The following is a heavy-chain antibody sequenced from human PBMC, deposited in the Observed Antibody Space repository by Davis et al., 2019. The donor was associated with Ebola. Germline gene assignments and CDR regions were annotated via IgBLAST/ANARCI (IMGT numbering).Heavy chain of an antibody. Sequence: GGSLRLSCTDSVITFSSYAMTWVRQAPGKGLEWVSAISGSGGSTYYADSVKGRFTISRDNSKNTLYLQMNSLRAEDTAVYYCAKFNCSSTSCLVGFDYWGQGTLVTVSS. J-gene: IGHJ4*02. D-gene: IGHD2-2*01. V-gene: IGHV3-23*01. CDR1: VITFSSYA. CDR2: ISGSGGST. CDR3: AKFNCSSTSCLVGFDY.